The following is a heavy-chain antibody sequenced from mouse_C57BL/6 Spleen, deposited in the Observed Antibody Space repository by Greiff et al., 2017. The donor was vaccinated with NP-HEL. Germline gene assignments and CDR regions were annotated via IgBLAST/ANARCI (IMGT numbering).Heavy chain of an antibody. CDR2: INPNNGGT. Sequence: EVQLQQSGPELVKPGASVKISCKASGYTFTDYYMNWVKQSHGKSLEWIGDINPNNGGTSYNQKFKGKATLTVDKSSSTAYMELRSLTSEDSAVYYCARHLSSLYFDYWGQGTTLTVSS. CDR1: GYTFTDYY. V-gene: IGHV1-26*01. CDR3: ARHLSSLYFDY. J-gene: IGHJ2*01. D-gene: IGHD1-1*01.